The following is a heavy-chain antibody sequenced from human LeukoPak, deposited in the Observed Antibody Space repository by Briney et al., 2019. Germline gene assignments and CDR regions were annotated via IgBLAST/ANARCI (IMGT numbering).Heavy chain of an antibody. V-gene: IGHV4-30-4*08. CDR1: GGSISSGDYY. D-gene: IGHD3-3*01. CDR3: ARGRYDFWSGYPQKRALDY. CDR2: IYCSGST. J-gene: IGHJ4*02. Sequence: PSETLYLTCTVSGGSISSGDYYWSWIRQPPGKGLEWIGYIYCSGSTYYNPSLKSRVTISVDTSKNQFSLKLSSVTAADTAVYYCARGRYDFWSGYPQKRALDYWGQGTLVTVSS.